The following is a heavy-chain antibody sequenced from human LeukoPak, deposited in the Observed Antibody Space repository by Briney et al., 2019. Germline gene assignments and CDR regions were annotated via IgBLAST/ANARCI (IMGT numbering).Heavy chain of an antibody. J-gene: IGHJ5*02. D-gene: IGHD6-13*01. Sequence: GGSLRLSCTASGFTFTNAWMTWVRQAPGKGLEWVGRIKSKTDGRTTDYAAPVKGRFTISRDDSKNTLFLQMNSLKAEDTAIYYCTTETYSSSWYGTWFDPWGQGTLVTVSS. CDR2: IKSKTDGRTT. CDR1: GFTFTNAW. CDR3: TTETYSSSWYGTWFDP. V-gene: IGHV3-15*01.